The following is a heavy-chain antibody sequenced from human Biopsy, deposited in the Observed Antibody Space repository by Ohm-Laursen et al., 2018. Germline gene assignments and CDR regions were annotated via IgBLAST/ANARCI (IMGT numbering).Heavy chain of an antibody. CDR3: ARKLKTYYDDSSGADTDVFDM. Sequence: SSVTVSCQASGGGFKSYALSWVRQAPGQGLEWRGGIITITRTVKSAQRLEGRLTITADTSTDTAFLELSSLRAEDTAVYYCARKLKTYYDDSSGADTDVFDMWGQGTTVIVS. CDR2: IITITRTV. J-gene: IGHJ3*02. V-gene: IGHV1-69*06. D-gene: IGHD3-22*01. CDR1: GGGFKSYA.